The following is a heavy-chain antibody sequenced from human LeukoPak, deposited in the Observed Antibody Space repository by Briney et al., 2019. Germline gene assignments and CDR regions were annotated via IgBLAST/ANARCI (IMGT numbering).Heavy chain of an antibody. V-gene: IGHV4-59*08. J-gene: IGHJ5*02. CDR2: IQHSGTT. Sequence: PSETLSLTCTVSGGSISPYYRSWIRQPPGKGLEWIGYIQHSGTTNYNPSLKSRVTISLDTSKNQFSLNLSSAIAADTAVYYCARKVVRGVICWFDAWGQGTLVTVSS. CDR3: ARKVVRGVICWFDA. D-gene: IGHD3-10*01. CDR1: GGSISPYY.